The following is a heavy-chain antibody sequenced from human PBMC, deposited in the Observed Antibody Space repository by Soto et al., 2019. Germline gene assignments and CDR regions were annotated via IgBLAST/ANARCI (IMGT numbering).Heavy chain of an antibody. CDR1: GGSIGIVGYY. Sequence: LSLTCTVSGGSIGIVGYYWSWIRQHPGKGLEWIGYIYYSGITYYNPSLKSRVTISVDTSKNQFSLKLSSVTAAETAVYYCARSPGYYFDYWGKGTLVTVSS. CDR2: IYYSGIT. V-gene: IGHV4-31*03. J-gene: IGHJ4*02. CDR3: ARSPGYYFDY.